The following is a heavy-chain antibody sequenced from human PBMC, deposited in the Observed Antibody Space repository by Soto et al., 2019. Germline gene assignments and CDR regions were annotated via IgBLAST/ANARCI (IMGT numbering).Heavy chain of an antibody. V-gene: IGHV1-18*04. D-gene: IGHD3-22*01. CDR2: ISAYNGNT. Sequence: VASVKVSCKASGYTFTSYGISWVRQAPGQGLEWMGWISAYNGNTNYAQKLQGRVTMTTDTSTSTAYMELRSLRSDDTAVYYCAGDLLPYYYDSSGYSNWFDPWGQGTLVTVSS. CDR3: AGDLLPYYYDSSGYSNWFDP. J-gene: IGHJ5*02. CDR1: GYTFTSYG.